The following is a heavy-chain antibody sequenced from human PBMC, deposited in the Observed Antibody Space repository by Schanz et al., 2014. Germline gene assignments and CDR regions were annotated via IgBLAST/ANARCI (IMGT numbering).Heavy chain of an antibody. J-gene: IGHJ6*02. V-gene: IGHV3-11*05. Sequence: QVQLVESGGGLVKPGGSLRLSCAASGFTFSDNFMSWIRQAPGKGLEWISYITTSTSYTNYADSVKGRFTISRDNAKKSLFLQMNSLRAEDTALYYCAKGRTSMVYDMDVWGQGTTVTVSS. CDR3: AKGRTSMVYDMDV. D-gene: IGHD5-18*01. CDR1: GFTFSDNF. CDR2: ITTSTSYT.